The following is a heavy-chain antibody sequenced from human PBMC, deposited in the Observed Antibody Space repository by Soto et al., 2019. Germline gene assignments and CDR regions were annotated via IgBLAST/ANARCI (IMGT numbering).Heavy chain of an antibody. CDR3: ARDNREFSGYSSSYMDV. CDR1: GFTFNRYG. CDR2: MWYDGDNK. D-gene: IGHD5-12*01. Sequence: GGFLRLSCATSGFTFNRYGMHWVRQAPGKGLEWVAVMWYDGDNKYYADSVRGRFTISRDNSRNTLYLQMNSLRAGDTAVYYCARDNREFSGYSSSYMDVWGKGTTVTVSS. V-gene: IGHV3-33*01. J-gene: IGHJ6*03.